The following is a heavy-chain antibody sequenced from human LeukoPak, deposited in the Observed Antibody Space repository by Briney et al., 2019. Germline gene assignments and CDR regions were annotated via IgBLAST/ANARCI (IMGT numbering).Heavy chain of an antibody. D-gene: IGHD4-17*01. Sequence: ASVKVSCKASGYTFTGYYMHWVRQAPGQGLEWMGWINSNSGGTNYAQKFQGRVTMTRDTSISTAYMELSRLGSDDTAVYYCARVSSYDYGDYDWFDPWGQGTLVTVSS. CDR3: ARVSSYDYGDYDWFDP. J-gene: IGHJ5*02. V-gene: IGHV1-2*02. CDR2: INSNSGGT. CDR1: GYTFTGYY.